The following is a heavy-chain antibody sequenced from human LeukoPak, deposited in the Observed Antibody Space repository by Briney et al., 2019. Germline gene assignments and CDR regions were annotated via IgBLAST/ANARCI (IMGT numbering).Heavy chain of an antibody. CDR3: AELGITMIGGV. CDR2: ISGSNSYI. V-gene: IGHV3-21*01. CDR1: GFTFNSYS. D-gene: IGHD3-10*02. J-gene: IGHJ6*04. Sequence: TGGSLRLSRAASGFTFNSYSMNWVRQAPGKGLEWVSSISGSNSYIYYADSMKGRFTISRDNAKNSLYLQMNSLRAEDTAVYYCAELGITMIGGVWGKGTTVTISS.